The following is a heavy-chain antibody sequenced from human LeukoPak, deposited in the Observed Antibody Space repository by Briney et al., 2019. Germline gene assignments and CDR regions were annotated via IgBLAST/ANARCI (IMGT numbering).Heavy chain of an antibody. CDR2: ISYDGSKT. V-gene: IGHV3-30*03. CDR1: AFTFSIYG. Sequence: GGSLRLSCVASAFTFSIYGMHWVRQAPGKGLEWVAVISYDGSKTYYADSVKSRFTISRDNSKNTLYLQMISLRAEDTAVYYCASPGGYDFWSGPFDYWGQGTLVTVSS. J-gene: IGHJ4*02. D-gene: IGHD3-3*01. CDR3: ASPGGYDFWSGPFDY.